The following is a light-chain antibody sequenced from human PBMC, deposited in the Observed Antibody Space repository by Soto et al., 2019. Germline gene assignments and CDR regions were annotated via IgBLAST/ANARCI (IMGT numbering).Light chain of an antibody. Sequence: QLVLTQPPSASASLGASVRLTCTLSTGHSSYAIAWHQQQPEKGPRYLMKLNSDGSHSKGDGIPDRFSGSSSGAERYLTISSLQSEDEADYYCQTWGTGPVVFGGGTKVTVL. V-gene: IGLV4-69*02. CDR2: LNSDGSH. J-gene: IGLJ2*01. CDR3: QTWGTGPVV. CDR1: TGHSSYA.